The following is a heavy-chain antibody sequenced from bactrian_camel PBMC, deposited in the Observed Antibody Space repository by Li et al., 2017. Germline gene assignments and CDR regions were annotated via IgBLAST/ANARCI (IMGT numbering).Heavy chain of an antibody. V-gene: IGHV3S55*01. D-gene: IGHD5*01. Sequence: VQLVESGGGSVQAGGSLKLACAASGDTSDSTCMGWFRQTPGKEREGVAGMGRDAWTRYSESVKGRFTISRDDAENTLYLQMDSLKVEDTAMYYCAADVYCGDGLARAEFNYWDQGTQVTVS. CDR3: AADVYCGDGLARAEFNY. CDR1: GDTSDSTC. CDR2: MGRDAWT. J-gene: IGHJ4*01.